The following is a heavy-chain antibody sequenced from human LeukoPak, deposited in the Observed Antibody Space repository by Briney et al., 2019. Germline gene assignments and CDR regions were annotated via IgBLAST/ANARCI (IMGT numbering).Heavy chain of an antibody. Sequence: ASVKVSCKASGYTFTGYYMHWVRQAPGQGLEWMGWINPSSGGTNYAQNFQGRVTMTRDTSISTAYMELSRLRSDDTAVYYCARGYAPLSAFDYWGQGTLVTVSS. CDR2: INPSSGGT. V-gene: IGHV1-2*02. J-gene: IGHJ4*02. CDR3: ARGYAPLSAFDY. CDR1: GYTFTGYY. D-gene: IGHD5-12*01.